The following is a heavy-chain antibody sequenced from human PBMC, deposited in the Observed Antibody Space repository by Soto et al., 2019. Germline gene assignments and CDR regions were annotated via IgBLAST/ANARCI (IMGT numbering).Heavy chain of an antibody. D-gene: IGHD2-21*01. CDR1: GFTFSNYA. V-gene: IGHV3-23*01. CDR3: AKEMIASTVSDFFDY. Sequence: EVQLLESGGGLLQPGGSLRLSCTASGFTFSNYAITWVRQAPGKGLEWVSTITGSGGGTYYADSVKGRFTISRDNSKIPLYVPMPHFRADDSAVYSWAKEMIASTVSDFFDYWGQGTLVTVSS. J-gene: IGHJ4*02. CDR2: ITGSGGGT.